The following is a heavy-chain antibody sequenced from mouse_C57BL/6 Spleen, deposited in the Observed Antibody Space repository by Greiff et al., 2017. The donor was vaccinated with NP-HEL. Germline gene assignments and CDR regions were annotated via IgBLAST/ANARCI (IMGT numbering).Heavy chain of an antibody. CDR2: IYPGSGNT. Sequence: VQLQQSGAELVRPGASVKLSCKASGYTFTDYYINWVKQRPGQGLEWIARIYPGSGNTYYNEKFKGKATLTAEKSSSTAYMQLSSLTSEDSAVYCCARDRGEGYDYAAWFAYWGQGTLVTVSA. J-gene: IGHJ3*01. D-gene: IGHD2-4*01. V-gene: IGHV1-76*01. CDR1: GYTFTDYY. CDR3: ARDRGEGYDYAAWFAY.